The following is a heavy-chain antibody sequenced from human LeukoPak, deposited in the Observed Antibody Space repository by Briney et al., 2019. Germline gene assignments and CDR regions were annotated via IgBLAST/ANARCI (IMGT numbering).Heavy chain of an antibody. CDR3: ARVDYYGSGSYYKIAAFDI. CDR1: GGTFSSYA. CDR2: IIPIFCTA. J-gene: IGHJ3*02. V-gene: IGHV1-69*13. Sequence: GASVKVSCKASGGTFSSYAISWVRQAPGQGLEWMGGIIPIFCTANYAQKFQGRVTITADESTSTAYMELSSLRSEDTAVYYCARVDYYGSGSYYKIAAFDIWGQGTMVTVSS. D-gene: IGHD3-10*01.